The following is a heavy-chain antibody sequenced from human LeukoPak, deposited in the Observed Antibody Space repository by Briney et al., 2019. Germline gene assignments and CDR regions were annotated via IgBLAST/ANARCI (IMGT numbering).Heavy chain of an antibody. V-gene: IGHV4-61*02. CDR1: GGFLRSGSYY. J-gene: IGHJ6*03. D-gene: IGHD1-1*01. CDR2: IYTSGST. Sequence: PSETLSLTCTVSGGFLRSGSYYCSWIRQPAGKGLEWIGRIYTSGSTNYNPSLNSRVTISVDTSKNQFSLKLSSVTAADTAVYYCARDKPDWNAVYYYYYYYMDVWGKGTTVTISS. CDR3: ARDKPDWNAVYYYYYYYMDV.